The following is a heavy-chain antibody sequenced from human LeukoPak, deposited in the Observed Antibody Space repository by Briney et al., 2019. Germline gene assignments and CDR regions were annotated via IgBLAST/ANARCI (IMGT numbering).Heavy chain of an antibody. V-gene: IGHV1-18*01. J-gene: IGHJ4*02. Sequence: VASVKVSCKASGYTFSSYGISWVRQAPGQGLEWMGWISGKNGNTNYAQKVQGRVTMTTDTSTSTAYMELRSLRSDDTAVYYCARGRAAGTFWLDYWGQGTLVTVSS. D-gene: IGHD6-13*01. CDR1: GYTFSSYG. CDR2: ISGKNGNT. CDR3: ARGRAAGTFWLDY.